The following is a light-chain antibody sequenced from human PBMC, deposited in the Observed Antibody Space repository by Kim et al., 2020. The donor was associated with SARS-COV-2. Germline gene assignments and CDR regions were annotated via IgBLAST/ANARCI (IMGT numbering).Light chain of an antibody. J-gene: IGKJ2*01. CDR3: QQRDDWPRT. V-gene: IGKV3-11*01. Sequence: SLAPGEIATLSCRASRSVKTSLAWYQQKPGQAPRLLIYDASNRATGIPARFSGSGSGTDFTLTISSLQPEDFAVYYCQQRDDWPRTFGQGTKLEI. CDR1: RSVKTS. CDR2: DAS.